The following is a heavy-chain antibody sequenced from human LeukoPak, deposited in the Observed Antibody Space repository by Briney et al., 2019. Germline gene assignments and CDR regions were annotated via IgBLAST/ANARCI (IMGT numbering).Heavy chain of an antibody. J-gene: IGHJ4*02. V-gene: IGHV3-11*01. CDR3: AKKDGYSSSWSFDY. CDR2: ISSSGNTI. D-gene: IGHD6-13*01. Sequence: PGGSLRLSCAASGFTFSDYYMSWIRQAPGKGLERVSYISSSGNTIDYADSVKGRFTISRDNAKNSLYLQLNSLRAEDTAVYYCAKKDGYSSSWSFDYWGQGTLVTVSS. CDR1: GFTFSDYY.